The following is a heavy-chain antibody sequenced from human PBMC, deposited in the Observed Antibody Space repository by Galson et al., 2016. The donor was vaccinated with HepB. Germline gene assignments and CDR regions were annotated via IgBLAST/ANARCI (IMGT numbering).Heavy chain of an antibody. J-gene: IGHJ3*02. D-gene: IGHD3-22*01. V-gene: IGHV4-39*01. CDR2: IYYSGNT. CDR3: ARREGVHYSDRSDLADDAFNI. Sequence: SETLSLTCTVSGGSISSGSHYWGWIRQPPGKGLERIGSIYYSGNTHYNPSLKSRVTISVDTSKNQFSLKLNSVTAADTAVYFCARREGVHYSDRSDLADDAFNIWGQGTMVTVSS. CDR1: GGSISSGSHY.